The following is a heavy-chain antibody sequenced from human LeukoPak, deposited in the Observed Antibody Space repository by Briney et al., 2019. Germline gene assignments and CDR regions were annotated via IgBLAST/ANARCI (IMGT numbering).Heavy chain of an antibody. V-gene: IGHV3-23*01. Sequence: GGSLRLSCAASGFTVSSNYMSWVRQAPGKGLEWVSGISGNGGSTYYADSVKGRFTISRDNSKNTLYLQMNSLRAEDTAVYYCAKRSMIVVVTREHWGQGTLVTVSS. CDR2: ISGNGGST. J-gene: IGHJ1*01. D-gene: IGHD3-22*01. CDR1: GFTVSSNY. CDR3: AKRSMIVVVTREH.